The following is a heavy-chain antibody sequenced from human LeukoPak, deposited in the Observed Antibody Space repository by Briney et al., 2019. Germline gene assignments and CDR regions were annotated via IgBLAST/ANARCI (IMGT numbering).Heavy chain of an antibody. Sequence: PSETLSLTCTVSGGSISSSSYWSWIGKHPGKGLDWIGYIYYSETTYYNPSFKGRVTISVDTSKNQYSLELSSVTAADTAVYYCARDRSSYSYFDYWGQGTLVTVSS. CDR1: GGSISSSSY. J-gene: IGHJ4*02. D-gene: IGHD3-3*01. CDR3: ARDRSSYSYFDY. V-gene: IGHV4-31*03. CDR2: IYYSETT.